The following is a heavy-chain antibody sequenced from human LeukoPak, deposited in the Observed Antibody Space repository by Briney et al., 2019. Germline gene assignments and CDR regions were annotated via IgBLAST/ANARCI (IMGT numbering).Heavy chain of an antibody. Sequence: SETLSLTCAVYGGSFSGYYWSWIRQPPGKGLEWIGEINHSGSTNYNPSLKSRVTISVDTSKNQFSLKLSSVTAADTAVYYCARGPPVRGLFYGMDVWGKGTTVTVSS. CDR1: GGSFSGYY. CDR2: INHSGST. V-gene: IGHV4-34*01. CDR3: ARGPPVRGLFYGMDV. D-gene: IGHD3-10*01. J-gene: IGHJ6*04.